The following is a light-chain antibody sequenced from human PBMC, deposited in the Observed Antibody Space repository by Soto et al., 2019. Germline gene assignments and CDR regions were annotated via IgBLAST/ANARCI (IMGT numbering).Light chain of an antibody. V-gene: IGKV1-33*01. CDR3: QQYDNLPIT. Sequence: TQSPSSLSASLGDRVTITCRASQGISNYLAWYQQKPGKAPKLLIYDASNLETGVPSRFSGSGSGTDFTFTISSLQPEDIATYYCQQYDNLPITFGQGTRLEIK. J-gene: IGKJ5*01. CDR1: QGISNY. CDR2: DAS.